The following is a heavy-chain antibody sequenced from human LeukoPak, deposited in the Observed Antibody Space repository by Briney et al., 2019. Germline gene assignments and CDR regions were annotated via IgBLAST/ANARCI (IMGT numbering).Heavy chain of an antibody. CDR3: AREDNYYGSGTPFDY. CDR2: IDGGGSST. CDR1: GFTFSYHW. J-gene: IGHJ4*02. Sequence: GGSLRLSCGASGFTFSYHWMHWVRQVPGKGLVWVSRIDGGGSSTSYADSVKGRFTISRDNSKNTLYLQMNSLRAEDTAVYYCAREDNYYGSGTPFDYWGQGTLVTVSS. V-gene: IGHV3-74*01. D-gene: IGHD3-10*01.